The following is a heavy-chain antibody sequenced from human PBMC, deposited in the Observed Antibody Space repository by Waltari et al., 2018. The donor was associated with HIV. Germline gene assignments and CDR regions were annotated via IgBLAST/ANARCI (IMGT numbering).Heavy chain of an antibody. CDR1: GFPVSNFG. CDR3: VRALGDY. D-gene: IGHD7-27*01. V-gene: IGHV3-30-3*01. Sequence: QVQLGESGGVVVQPWKCLSVSCAAPGFPVSNFGMHWVRQAPGKGLEWVAIISNDGSKKYYADSVKGRFTFSRANTKNTLYLQMDSLRPDDTAVYYCVRALGDYWGQGTLVTISS. CDR2: ISNDGSKK. J-gene: IGHJ4*02.